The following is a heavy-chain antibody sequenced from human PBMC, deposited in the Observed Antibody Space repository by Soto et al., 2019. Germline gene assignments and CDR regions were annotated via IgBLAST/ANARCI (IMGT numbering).Heavy chain of an antibody. CDR3: THRVNMARGPYNYFGP. D-gene: IGHD3-10*01. Sequence: SGPTLVNPTQTLTLTCSFSGFSLTTGVGVGWIRQPPGKALEWLAIIYWNDEKLYNPSLKTRLTITKDTSKNQVVLTVTDMDPVDTATYYCTHRVNMARGPYNYFGPWGQGTLVTVSS. CDR2: IYWNDEK. J-gene: IGHJ5*02. CDR1: GFSLTTGVG. V-gene: IGHV2-5*01.